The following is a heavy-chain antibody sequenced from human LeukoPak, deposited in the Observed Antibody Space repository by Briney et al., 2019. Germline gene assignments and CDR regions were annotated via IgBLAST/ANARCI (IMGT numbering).Heavy chain of an antibody. CDR3: ARASDYDYVWGSYRYYDWFDP. CDR1: GFTFSSYS. CDR2: ISSSSSYI. V-gene: IGHV3-21*01. Sequence: PGGSLRLSCAASGFTFSSYSMNWVRQAPGKGLEWVSSISSSSSYIYYAHSVKGRFTISRDNAKNSLYLQMNSLRAEDTAVYYCARASDYDYVWGSYRYYDWFDPWGQGTLVTVSS. D-gene: IGHD3-16*02. J-gene: IGHJ5*02.